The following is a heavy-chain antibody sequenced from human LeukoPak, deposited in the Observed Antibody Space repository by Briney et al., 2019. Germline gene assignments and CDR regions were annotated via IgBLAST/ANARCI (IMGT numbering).Heavy chain of an antibody. V-gene: IGHV3-48*01. CDR2: ISSSSSTI. Sequence: PGGSLRLSCAASGFTFSSYSMNWVRQAPGKGLEWVSYISSSSSTIYYADSVKGRITISRDNAKNSLYLQMNSLRAEDTAVYYCARDTAMDALHLHYYFDYWGQGTLVTVSS. CDR1: GFTFSSYS. D-gene: IGHD5-18*01. J-gene: IGHJ4*02. CDR3: ARDTAMDALHLHYYFDY.